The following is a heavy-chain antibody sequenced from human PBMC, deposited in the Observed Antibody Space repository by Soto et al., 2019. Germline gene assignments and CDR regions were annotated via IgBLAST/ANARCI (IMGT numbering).Heavy chain of an antibody. V-gene: IGHV3-74*01. CDR3: TRALTAIRDYWYFDV. D-gene: IGHD2-21*02. Sequence: GFLRVSRASSGFRSCNYCMHCVRQVPGKGLVWVARINHDGISTAYADSVQGRFTISRDNAKNTLYLQVNSLRAEDTAIYYCTRALTAIRDYWYFDVWGRSTLV. CDR2: INHDGIST. J-gene: IGHJ2*01. CDR1: GFRSCNYC.